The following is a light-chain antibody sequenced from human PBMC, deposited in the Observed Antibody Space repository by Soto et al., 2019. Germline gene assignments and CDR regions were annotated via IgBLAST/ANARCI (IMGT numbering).Light chain of an antibody. J-gene: IGKJ1*01. Sequence: DIQMTQSPSSLSASVGDRVTITCRASQTISTFLNWYQQRPGKAPRLLIYGASTLQTGVPSRFNGSGSATDFTLTISSLQPEDFATYYCQQSYSTPRTFGQGTKVDIK. CDR1: QTISTF. V-gene: IGKV1-39*01. CDR2: GAS. CDR3: QQSYSTPRT.